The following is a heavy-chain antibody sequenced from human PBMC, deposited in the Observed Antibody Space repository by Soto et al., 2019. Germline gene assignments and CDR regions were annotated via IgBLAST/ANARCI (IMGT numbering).Heavy chain of an antibody. Sequence: GGSLRLSCAASGFTFSSYAMSWVRQAPGKGLEWVSAISGSGGSTYYADSVKGRFTISRDNSKNTLYLQMNSLRAENTAVYYCAHSIIAAAGYFDYWGQGTLVTVPQ. CDR1: GFTFSSYA. D-gene: IGHD6-25*01. CDR3: AHSIIAAAGYFDY. J-gene: IGHJ4*02. V-gene: IGHV3-23*01. CDR2: ISGSGGST.